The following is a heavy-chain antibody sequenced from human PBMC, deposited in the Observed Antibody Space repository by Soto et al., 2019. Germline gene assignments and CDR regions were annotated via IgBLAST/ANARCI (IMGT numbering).Heavy chain of an antibody. Sequence: GGSLRLSCEGSGFTFSGHYMDWVRQAPGKGLEWLGRIRNKPNGHTTAYAASVKGRFTISGDDSKNLVYLQMNSLKSEDTALYYCSTTVITAPLFEYWGQGTLVTVSS. D-gene: IGHD2-21*02. V-gene: IGHV3-72*01. CDR1: GFTFSGHY. J-gene: IGHJ4*02. CDR2: IRNKPNGHTT. CDR3: STTVITAPLFEY.